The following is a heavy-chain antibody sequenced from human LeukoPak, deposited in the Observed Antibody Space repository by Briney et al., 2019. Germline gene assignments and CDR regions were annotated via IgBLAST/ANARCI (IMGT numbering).Heavy chain of an antibody. CDR2: ISGSGGST. Sequence: PGGSLRLSCAASGFTFSSYAMSWVRQAPGKGLEWVSAISGSGGSTYYADSVKGRFTISRDNSKNTLYLQMNSLRAEDTAVYYCAKDRGEYSSSWYRDYWGQGTLVTVSS. V-gene: IGHV3-23*01. D-gene: IGHD6-13*01. J-gene: IGHJ4*02. CDR3: AKDRGEYSSSWYRDY. CDR1: GFTFSSYA.